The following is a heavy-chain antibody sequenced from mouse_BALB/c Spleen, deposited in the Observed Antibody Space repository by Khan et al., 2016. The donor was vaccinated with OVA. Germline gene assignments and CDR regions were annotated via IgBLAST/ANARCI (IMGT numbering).Heavy chain of an antibody. V-gene: IGHV1S137*01. Sequence: QVQLQQSGPELVRPGVSVKISCKGSGYTFTDYAMHWVKQSHAKSLEWIGLISTYSGNTNYKQKFKGKATMTVDKSSSTAYMELARLTSEDSAIYYCTSPAYDGYYDYWGHGTTLTVSS. CDR3: TSPAYDGYYDY. CDR2: ISTYSGNT. J-gene: IGHJ2*01. CDR1: GYTFTDYA. D-gene: IGHD2-3*01.